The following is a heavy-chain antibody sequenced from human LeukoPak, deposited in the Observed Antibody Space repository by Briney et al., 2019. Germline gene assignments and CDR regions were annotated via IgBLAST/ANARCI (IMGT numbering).Heavy chain of an antibody. CDR3: ARGPRAAADDY. Sequence: VASVKVSCKASGYTFTSYAMHWVRQAPGQRLEWVGWINAVNGNTKYSPKFQGRVSITRDTSASTAYMELSSLTSEDTAVYYCARGPRAAADDYWGQGTLVTVSS. V-gene: IGHV1-3*01. D-gene: IGHD6-13*01. CDR2: INAVNGNT. J-gene: IGHJ4*02. CDR1: GYTFTSYA.